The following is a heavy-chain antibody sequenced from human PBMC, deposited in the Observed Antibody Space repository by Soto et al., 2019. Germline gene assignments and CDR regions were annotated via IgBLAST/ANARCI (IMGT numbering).Heavy chain of an antibody. V-gene: IGHV1-3*01. J-gene: IGHJ4*02. Sequence: QVQLVQSGAEVKKPGASVKVSCKASGYTFTSYAMHWVRQAPGQRLEWMGWINAGNGNTKYSQKFQGRVTITRDTSASTAYMELSSLRSEDTAVYYCARDYAYYYDSSGYLDYWGQGTLVTVSS. CDR2: INAGNGNT. D-gene: IGHD3-22*01. CDR3: ARDYAYYYDSSGYLDY. CDR1: GYTFTSYA.